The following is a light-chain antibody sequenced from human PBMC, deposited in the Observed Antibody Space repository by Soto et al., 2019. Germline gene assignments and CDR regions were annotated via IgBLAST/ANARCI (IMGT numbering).Light chain of an antibody. J-gene: IGKJ1*01. V-gene: IGKV1-5*01. CDR3: RQYSSYSPWT. CDR2: DAS. Sequence: EIQMTQSPSTLSASVGEIVIITCRASQSISNWLAWYQQKPGMAPKLLIYDASNLESGVPSRFSGSGSGTEVTLTISSLQPYEFVAFYCRQYSSYSPWTFGQGTRVEIK. CDR1: QSISNW.